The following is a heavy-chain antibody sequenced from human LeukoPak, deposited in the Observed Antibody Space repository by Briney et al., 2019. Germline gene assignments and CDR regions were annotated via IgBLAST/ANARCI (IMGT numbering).Heavy chain of an antibody. CDR2: IHHSGST. D-gene: IGHD1-26*01. CDR3: ARASGIAHSFDY. V-gene: IGHV4-38-2*01. CDR1: GYSISSGYY. J-gene: IGHJ4*02. Sequence: PSETLSLNCAVSGYSISSGYYWGWIRQPPGKGLEWIGSIHHSGSTYYNPSLKSRVTISEDTSKNQFSLNLSSVTAADTAVYYCARASGIAHSFDYWGQGTLVTVCS.